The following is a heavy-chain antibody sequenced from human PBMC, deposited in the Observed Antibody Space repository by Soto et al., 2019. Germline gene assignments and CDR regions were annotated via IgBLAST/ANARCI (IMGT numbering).Heavy chain of an antibody. J-gene: IGHJ3*02. CDR1: GFTFSSYA. CDR2: ISYDGSNK. Sequence: PGGSLRLSCAASGFTFSSYAMHWVRQAPGKGLEWVAVISYDGSNKYYADSVKGRFTISRDNSKNTLYLQMNSLRAEDTAVYYFARDIAAAGTSHPGAFDIWGQGTMVTVSS. D-gene: IGHD6-13*01. V-gene: IGHV3-30-3*01. CDR3: ARDIAAAGTSHPGAFDI.